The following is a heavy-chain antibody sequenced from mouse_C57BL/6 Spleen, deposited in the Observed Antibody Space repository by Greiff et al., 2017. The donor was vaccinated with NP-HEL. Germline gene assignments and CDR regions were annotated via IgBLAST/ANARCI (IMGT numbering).Heavy chain of an antibody. Sequence: QVQLQQPGAELVKPGASVKLSCKASGYTFTSYWMHWVKQRPGRGLEWIGRTDPNSGGTKYNEKFKSKATLTVDKPSSTAYMQLSSLTSEDSAVYYCARCDYYGSSYDAMDYWGQGTSVTVSS. D-gene: IGHD1-1*01. CDR3: ARCDYYGSSYDAMDY. CDR2: TDPNSGGT. J-gene: IGHJ4*01. V-gene: IGHV1-72*01. CDR1: GYTFTSYW.